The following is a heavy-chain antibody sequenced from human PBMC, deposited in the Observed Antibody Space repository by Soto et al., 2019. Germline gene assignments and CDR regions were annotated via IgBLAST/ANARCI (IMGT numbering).Heavy chain of an antibody. CDR3: ARHWTATAYYYHMDV. CDR2: IYYSGTP. D-gene: IGHD2-21*02. CDR1: GDSISSSRSY. Sequence: SETLSLTCTVSGDSISSSRSYWGWIRQPPGKGLEWIGTIYYSGTPYYNSSPKSRVTMSVDTSKNQLSLKLTSVTAADTAVYYCARHWTATAYYYHMDVWGKGTTVTVSS. V-gene: IGHV4-39*01. J-gene: IGHJ6*03.